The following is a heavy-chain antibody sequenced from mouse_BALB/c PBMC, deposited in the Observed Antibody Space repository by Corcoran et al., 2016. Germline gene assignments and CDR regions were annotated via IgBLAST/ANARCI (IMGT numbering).Heavy chain of an antibody. V-gene: IGHV9-1*02. CDR2: INTYTGEP. CDR3: AREPYAMDY. J-gene: IGHJ4*01. CDR1: GYSFTNYG. Sequence: QIQLVQAGPELREPGETVKTSCEASGYSFTNYGMYWVKQAPGQGLKRMGWINTYTGEPTYADDFKGRFAFSLETSASTAYLQINNLKNEDMATYFCAREPYAMDYWGQGTSVTVSS.